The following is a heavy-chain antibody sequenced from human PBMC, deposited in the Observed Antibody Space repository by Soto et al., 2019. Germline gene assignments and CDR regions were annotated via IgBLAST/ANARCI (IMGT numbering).Heavy chain of an antibody. D-gene: IGHD6-19*01. J-gene: IGHJ4*02. Sequence: QVQLVQSGAEVKKPGASVKVSCKASGYTFSSYAMHWVRQAPGQRLEWMGWINAGNGNTKYSQRFQGRVTITRDTSANTAYMELSSLRSEDTAVYYCARDFYSGGQDSWGQGTLVTVSS. CDR1: GYTFSSYA. CDR2: INAGNGNT. V-gene: IGHV1-3*01. CDR3: ARDFYSGGQDS.